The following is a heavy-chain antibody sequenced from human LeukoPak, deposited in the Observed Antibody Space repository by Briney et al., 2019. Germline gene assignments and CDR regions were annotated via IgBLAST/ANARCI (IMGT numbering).Heavy chain of an antibody. V-gene: IGHV4-59*08. D-gene: IGHD6-13*01. J-gene: IGHJ6*02. CDR3: ARLLSGYSTYYYGMDV. Sequence: SETLSLTCTVSGGSISSYYWSWIRQPPGKGLEWIGYIYYSGSTNYNPSLKSRVTISVDTSKNPFSLKLSSVTAADTAVYYCARLLSGYSTYYYGMDVWGQGTTVTVSS. CDR1: GGSISSYY. CDR2: IYYSGST.